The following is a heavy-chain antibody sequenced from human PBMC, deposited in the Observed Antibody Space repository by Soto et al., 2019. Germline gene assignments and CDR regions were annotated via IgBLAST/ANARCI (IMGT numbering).Heavy chain of an antibody. J-gene: IGHJ4*02. CDR2: ISGSGGST. CDR1: GFTFSSYA. CDR3: ANCAIAAAGTWDY. D-gene: IGHD6-13*01. V-gene: IGHV3-23*01. Sequence: SLRLSCAASGFTFSSYAMSRVRQAPGKGLEWVSAISGSGGSTYYADSVKGRFTISRDNSQNTLYLQMNSLRAEDTAVYYCANCAIAAAGTWDYCRQGTLVTVSS.